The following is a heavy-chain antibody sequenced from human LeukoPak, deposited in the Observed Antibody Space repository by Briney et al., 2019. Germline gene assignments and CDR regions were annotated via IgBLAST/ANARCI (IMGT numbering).Heavy chain of an antibody. CDR3: ARDGPDGVVAAVPVHYYYYGMDV. CDR1: GYTFTSYG. Sequence: ASVKVSCKASGYTFTSYGISWVRQAPGQGLEWMGWISAYNGNTNYAQKLQGRVTMTTDTSTSTAYMELRSLRSDDTAVCYCARDGPDGVVAAVPVHYYYYGMDVWGQGTTVTVSS. J-gene: IGHJ6*02. D-gene: IGHD2-15*01. CDR2: ISAYNGNT. V-gene: IGHV1-18*01.